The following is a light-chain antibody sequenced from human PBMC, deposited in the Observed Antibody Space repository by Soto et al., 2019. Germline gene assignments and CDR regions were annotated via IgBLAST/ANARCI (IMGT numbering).Light chain of an antibody. CDR3: AASDDSLNAHV. CDR1: SSNIGSYV. J-gene: IGLJ1*01. V-gene: IGLV1-44*01. Sequence: QSVLTQPPSASGTPGQRVTISCSGSSSNIGSYVVTWYQQLPRTPTKLLIYINNQRPPGVPPRSSASTAGTSASLPISGLQYEDEADYYCAASDDSLNAHVFGTGTKLTVL. CDR2: INN.